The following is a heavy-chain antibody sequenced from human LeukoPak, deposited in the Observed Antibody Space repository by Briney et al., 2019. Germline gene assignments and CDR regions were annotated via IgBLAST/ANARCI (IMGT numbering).Heavy chain of an antibody. CDR1: GYSFANYW. V-gene: IGHV5-51*01. Sequence: GESLKISCKDSGYSFANYWIGGVRQKPGKGLEWMGIIFPGDSDTRYSPSFEGQAIISADKSISTAYLQWSSLQASVTAMHFCARHNYNPRPNWFDPWGQGTLVTVSS. D-gene: IGHD4-11*01. CDR3: ARHNYNPRPNWFDP. CDR2: IFPGDSDT. J-gene: IGHJ5*02.